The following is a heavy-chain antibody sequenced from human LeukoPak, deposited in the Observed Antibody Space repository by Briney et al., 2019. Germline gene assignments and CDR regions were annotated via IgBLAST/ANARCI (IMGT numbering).Heavy chain of an antibody. J-gene: IGHJ4*02. D-gene: IGHD3-22*01. CDR2: ITSSGADS. V-gene: IGHV3-23*01. Sequence: GGSLRLSCAASGFTFANYAMNWVRQAPGKGLEWVAVITSSGADSYYSDSVRGRFTISRDNSKNTLYLQMNSLRAEDTAAYYCAKGGAVVLTGFDSWGQGTLVSVSS. CDR3: AKGGAVVLTGFDS. CDR1: GFTFANYA.